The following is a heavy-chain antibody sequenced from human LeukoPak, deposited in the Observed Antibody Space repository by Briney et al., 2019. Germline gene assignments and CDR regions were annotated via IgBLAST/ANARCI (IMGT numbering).Heavy chain of an antibody. D-gene: IGHD4-17*01. CDR2: ISGSGGST. V-gene: IGHV3-23*01. J-gene: IGHJ3*02. CDR3: AKDGYGDYGEDAFDI. CDR1: GFTLSSYA. Sequence: GGSLRLSCAASGFTLSSYAMSWFRQAPAKGLEWVSAISGSGGSTYYADSVKGRFTISRDNSKNTLYLQMNSLRAEDTAVYYCAKDGYGDYGEDAFDIWGQGTMVTVSS.